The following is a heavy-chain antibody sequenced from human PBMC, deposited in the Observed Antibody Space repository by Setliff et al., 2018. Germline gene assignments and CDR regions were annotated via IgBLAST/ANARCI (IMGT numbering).Heavy chain of an antibody. Sequence: LRLSCAASGFTFNTYAMSWVRQPPGKGLEWVSSISDTALGIYYAASVKGRFTISRDNSKNTLYLQMNSLRAEDTAIYYCARCSSWHGHYPHFNYWGQGTLVTVSS. CDR2: ISDTALGI. D-gene: IGHD6-13*01. CDR1: GFTFNTYA. CDR3: ARCSSWHGHYPHFNY. J-gene: IGHJ4*02. V-gene: IGHV3-23*01.